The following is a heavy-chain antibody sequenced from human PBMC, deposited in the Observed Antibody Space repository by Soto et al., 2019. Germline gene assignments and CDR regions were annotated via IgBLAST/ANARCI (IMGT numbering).Heavy chain of an antibody. J-gene: IGHJ6*02. V-gene: IGHV4-31*03. CDR2: IYYSGST. CDR1: GGSISSGGYY. D-gene: IGHD4-17*01. Sequence: QVQLQESGPGLVKPSQTLSLTCTVSGGSISSGGYYWSWIRQHPGKGLEWIGYIYYSGSTYYNPSLKSRVTISVDTSKIKSALKLSSVTAADTAVYYCAREHDYGDYGYYYGMDVWGQGTTVTVSS. CDR3: AREHDYGDYGYYYGMDV.